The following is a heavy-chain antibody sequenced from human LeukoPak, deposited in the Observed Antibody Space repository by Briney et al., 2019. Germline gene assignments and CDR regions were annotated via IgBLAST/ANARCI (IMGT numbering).Heavy chain of an antibody. CDR3: ARGPTYYDFWSGHGRVGFGY. J-gene: IGHJ4*02. D-gene: IGHD3-3*01. Sequence: ASVKVSCKASGYTFTSYGISWVRQAPGQGLEWMGWISAYNGNTNYAQKLQGRVTMTTDTSTSTAYMELRSLRSDDTAVYYCARGPTYYDFWSGHGRVGFGYWGQGTLVTVSS. V-gene: IGHV1-18*01. CDR1: GYTFTSYG. CDR2: ISAYNGNT.